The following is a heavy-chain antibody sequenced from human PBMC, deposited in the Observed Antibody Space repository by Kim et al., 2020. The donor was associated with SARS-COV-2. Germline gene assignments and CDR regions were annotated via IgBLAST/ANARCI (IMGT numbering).Heavy chain of an antibody. J-gene: IGHJ4*02. CDR1: GGTFSSYA. CDR3: ARDRIAVAGMGFYDFDY. CDR2: IIPIFGTA. D-gene: IGHD6-19*01. Sequence: SVKVSCKASGGTFSSYAISWVRQAPGQGLEWMGGIIPIFGTANYAQKFQGRVTITADESTSTAYMELSSLRSEDTAVYYCARDRIAVAGMGFYDFDYWGQGTLVTVSS. V-gene: IGHV1-69*13.